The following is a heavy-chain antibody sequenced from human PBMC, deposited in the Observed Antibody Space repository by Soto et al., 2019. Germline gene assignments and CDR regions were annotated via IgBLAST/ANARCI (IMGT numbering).Heavy chain of an antibody. CDR2: IYPGDSDT. D-gene: IGHD2-15*01. Sequence: PGESLKISCKGSGYSFSRYWIGWVRQMPGKGLEWMAIIYPGDSDTRYSPSFQGQVTISADKSISTAYLQWSSLKASDTAMYYCARPFRDCSGGSCYVDYFDYWGQGTLVTVSS. CDR1: GYSFSRYW. CDR3: ARPFRDCSGGSCYVDYFDY. J-gene: IGHJ4*02. V-gene: IGHV5-51*01.